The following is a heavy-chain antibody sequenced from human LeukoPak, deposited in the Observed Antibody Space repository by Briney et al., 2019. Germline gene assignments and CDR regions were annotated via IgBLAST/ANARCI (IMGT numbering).Heavy chain of an antibody. J-gene: IGHJ6*03. Sequence: SSVKVSCKASGGTFSSYAISWLRQAPGQGRGWVGGIIPIFGAANYAPTLQGRVTVTTDESTSTAYMELSSLTAEDPAVYYCAKCITGTSGTPDYYYFYLMEGWGKRTT. V-gene: IGHV1-69*05. CDR1: GGTFSSYA. CDR3: AKCITGTSGTPDYYYFYLMEG. CDR2: IIPIFGAA. D-gene: IGHD1-7*01.